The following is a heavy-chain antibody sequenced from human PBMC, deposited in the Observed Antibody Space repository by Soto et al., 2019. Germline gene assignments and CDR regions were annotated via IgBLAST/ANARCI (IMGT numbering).Heavy chain of an antibody. CDR1: GDSLSNYG. D-gene: IGHD4-17*01. V-gene: IGHV3-33*01. J-gene: IGHJ4*02. Sequence: QVQLVESGGGVVQPGKSLRLSCVASGDSLSNYGMHWVRQAPGKGLEWVASIWHDGRYEFHADSVKGRFAISRDNSKNSLYLQLTSLRVEDTAMYYCLTEGGVHYDSTWGDFWGQCTLVTVSS. CDR2: IWHDGRYE. CDR3: LTEGGVHYDSTWGDF.